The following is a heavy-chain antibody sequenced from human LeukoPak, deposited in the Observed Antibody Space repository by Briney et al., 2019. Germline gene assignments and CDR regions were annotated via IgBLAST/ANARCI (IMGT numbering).Heavy chain of an antibody. D-gene: IGHD1-20*01. CDR1: GGSFSGYY. J-gene: IGHJ5*02. Sequence: MTSETLSLTCAVYGGSFSGYYWSWIRQPPGKGLEWIGEINHSGSTNYNPSLKSRVTISVDTSKNQFSLKLSSVTAADTAVYYCARVNWNGWCDPWGQGTLVTVSS. CDR3: ARVNWNGWCDP. V-gene: IGHV4-34*01. CDR2: INHSGST.